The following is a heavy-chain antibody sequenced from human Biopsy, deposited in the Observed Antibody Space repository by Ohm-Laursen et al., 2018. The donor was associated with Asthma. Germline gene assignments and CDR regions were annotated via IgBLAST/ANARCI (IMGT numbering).Heavy chain of an antibody. Sequence: ASVKVSCKISGYSLTDLSMHWVRQAPGQGLEWMGGHDHEEGGTVNAWRFQGRVTMTEDTSTDTAYMELSSLSSDDTAVYYCASDFPKDYVTYNFQFWGQGTLVTVSS. CDR1: GYSLTDLS. CDR3: ASDFPKDYVTYNFQF. V-gene: IGHV1-24*01. D-gene: IGHD4-17*01. CDR2: HDHEEGGT. J-gene: IGHJ4*02.